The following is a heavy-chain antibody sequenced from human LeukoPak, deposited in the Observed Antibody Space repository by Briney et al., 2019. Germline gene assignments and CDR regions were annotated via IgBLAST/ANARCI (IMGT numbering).Heavy chain of an antibody. D-gene: IGHD3-22*01. CDR1: GXSFSGYY. V-gene: IGHV4-34*01. Sequence: SETLSLTCAVYGXSFSGYYWSWIRQPPGKGLEWIGEINHSGSTNYNPSLKSRVTISVDTSKNQFSLKLSSVTAADTAVYYCARGWDYYDSSGYYRARIFDYWGQGTLVTVSS. CDR2: INHSGST. CDR3: ARGWDYYDSSGYYRARIFDY. J-gene: IGHJ4*02.